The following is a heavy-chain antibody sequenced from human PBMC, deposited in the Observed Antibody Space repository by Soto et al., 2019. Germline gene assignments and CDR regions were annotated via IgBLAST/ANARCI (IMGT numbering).Heavy chain of an antibody. J-gene: IGHJ6*02. CDR2: IIPILGIA. CDR3: ARVWSGYDFYYYYGMDV. Sequence: SVKVSCKASGGTFSSYTISCVRQAPGQGLEWMGRIIPILGIANYAQKFQGRVTITADKSTSTAYMELSSLRSEDTAVYYCARVWSGYDFYYYYGMDVWGQGTTVTVSS. D-gene: IGHD5-12*01. CDR1: GGTFSSYT. V-gene: IGHV1-69*02.